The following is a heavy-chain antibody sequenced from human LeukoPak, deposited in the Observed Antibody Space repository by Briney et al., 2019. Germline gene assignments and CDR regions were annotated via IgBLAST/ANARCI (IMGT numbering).Heavy chain of an antibody. V-gene: IGHV4-34*01. Sequence: SQTLSLTSALYGGSFTGYYWSWIRQPPGQGLEWIGEINHSGSTNYNPSIKSRVTISVDTSKNQFSLKLSSVTAADTAVYYCARSILPDYWGQGTLVTVSS. CDR2: INHSGST. CDR3: ARSILPDY. CDR1: GGSFTGYY. J-gene: IGHJ4*02.